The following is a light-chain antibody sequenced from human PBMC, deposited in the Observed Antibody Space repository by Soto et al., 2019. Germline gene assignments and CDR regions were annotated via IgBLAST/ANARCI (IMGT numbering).Light chain of an antibody. CDR1: QSVSSW. V-gene: IGKV1-5*01. CDR2: DAS. Sequence: DIQMTQSPSTLSASVGDGVTITCRASQSVSSWLAWYQQKPGKAPKVQIYDASSLERGVPSRFSGSGSGTAFTLTISSLQPDDFATYYCQQYGTYLWTFGQGTKVDIK. CDR3: QQYGTYLWT. J-gene: IGKJ1*01.